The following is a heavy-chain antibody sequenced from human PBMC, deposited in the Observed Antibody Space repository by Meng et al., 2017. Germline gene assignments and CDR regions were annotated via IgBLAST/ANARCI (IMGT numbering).Heavy chain of an antibody. Sequence: VRLGGSGGVFGQPVSPLRLSGAASGFTFSSYAMHWVRQAQGKGLEWVAVISYDGSNKHYADSVKGRFTISRDNSKNTLYLQMNSLRAEDTAIYYCATQPRVGSYWGRGTLVTVSS. CDR1: GFTFSSYA. CDR3: ATQPRVGSY. V-gene: IGHV3-30*04. CDR2: ISYDGSNK. J-gene: IGHJ4*02. D-gene: IGHD1-26*01.